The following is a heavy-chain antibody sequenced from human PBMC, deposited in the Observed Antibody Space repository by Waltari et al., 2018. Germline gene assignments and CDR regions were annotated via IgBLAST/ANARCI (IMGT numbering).Heavy chain of an antibody. Sequence: VQLVQSGAEVKKPGASVKVSCKASGYTCTSYGISWVRQAPGQGLEWMGWISAYNGNTNYAQKLHGRSTMTTAKHSSTAYMELWSLRSDDTAVYYCARDIVLVVYGSNYYYMDVWGKGTTVTVSS. D-gene: IGHD2-8*02. CDR3: ARDIVLVVYGSNYYYMDV. CDR1: GYTCTSYG. V-gene: IGHV1-18*01. J-gene: IGHJ6*03. CDR2: ISAYNGNT.